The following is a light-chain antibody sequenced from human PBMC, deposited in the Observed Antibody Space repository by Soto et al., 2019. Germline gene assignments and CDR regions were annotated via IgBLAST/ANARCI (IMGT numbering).Light chain of an antibody. CDR1: QDISNY. V-gene: IGKV1-17*03. CDR2: AAS. J-gene: IGKJ1*01. CDR3: LQLSSYQWK. Sequence: IQMTQSPSAMSASVGDRVTITCRASQDISNYLAWFQQKPGKVPKRLIHAASSLQSGVPSRFGGSGSGTEFTLTISSLQPEDLETYYCLQLSSYQWKFGKGTKVDIX.